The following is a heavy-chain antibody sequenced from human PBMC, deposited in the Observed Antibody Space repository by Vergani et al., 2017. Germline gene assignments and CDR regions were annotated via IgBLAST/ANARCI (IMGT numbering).Heavy chain of an antibody. J-gene: IGHJ3*02. CDR1: GGTFGSHT. D-gene: IGHD2-2*01. CDR2: VIPHLEIT. V-gene: IGHV1-69*02. Sequence: QVQLEQSGAEVKKPGSSVTVSCRASGGTFGSHTISWVRQAPGQGLEWVGRVIPHLEITTLAQHLQGRVIITADKSTDTAYMELSSLRSEDTAVYYCARGGRKYCSSTSCHPRVVDAFDIWGQGTMVTVSS. CDR3: ARGGRKYCSSTSCHPRVVDAFDI.